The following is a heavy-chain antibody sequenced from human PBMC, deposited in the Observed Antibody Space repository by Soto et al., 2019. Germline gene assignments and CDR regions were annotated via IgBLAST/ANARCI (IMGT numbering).Heavy chain of an antibody. V-gene: IGHV3-30*18. Sequence: GASLRLSCAASGFTFSSYGMHWVRQAPGKGLEWVAVISYDGSNKYYADSVKGRFTISRDNSKNTLHLQMNSLRAEDTAVYYCAKDLSQGDTCWGQGPLVTVSS. CDR3: AKDLSQGDTC. J-gene: IGHJ4*02. CDR1: GFTFSSYG. D-gene: IGHD5-18*01. CDR2: ISYDGSNK.